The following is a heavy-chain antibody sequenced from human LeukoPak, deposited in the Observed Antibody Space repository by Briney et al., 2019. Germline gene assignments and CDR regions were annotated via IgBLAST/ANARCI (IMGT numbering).Heavy chain of an antibody. D-gene: IGHD5-12*01. J-gene: IGHJ4*02. CDR2: INHSGST. CDR1: GGSFSGYY. CDR3: ARGVATKY. Sequence: SETLSLTCAVYGGSFSGYYWSWIRQPPGKGLEWIGEINHSGSTNYNPSLKSRVTMSMDTSKNQFSLKLTSVTAADTAVYYCARGVATKYWGQGTLVIVSS. V-gene: IGHV4-34*01.